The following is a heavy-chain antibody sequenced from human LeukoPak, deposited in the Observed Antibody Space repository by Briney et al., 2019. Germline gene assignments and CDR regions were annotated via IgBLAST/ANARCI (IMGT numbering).Heavy chain of an antibody. CDR3: ARDLYDFWSGPYYYYGMDV. CDR1: GYTFTSYG. J-gene: IGHJ6*02. D-gene: IGHD3-3*01. Sequence: GASVNVSCKASGYTFTSYGISWVRQAPGQGLEWMGWISAYNGNTNYAQKLQGRVTMTTDTSTSTAYMELRSLRSDDTAVYYCARDLYDFWSGPYYYYGMDVWGQGTTVTVSS. V-gene: IGHV1-18*01. CDR2: ISAYNGNT.